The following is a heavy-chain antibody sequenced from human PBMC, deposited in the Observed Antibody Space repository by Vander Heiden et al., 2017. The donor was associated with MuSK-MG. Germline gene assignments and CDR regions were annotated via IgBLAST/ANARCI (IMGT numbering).Heavy chain of an antibody. CDR3: AKGGSYSSSTYFDY. D-gene: IGHD6-6*01. Sequence: EVQLVESGVGLVPPGRSLRLSCAASGFTFDDYAMHWGRQAPGKGLEWVSGISWNSGSIGYAESVKGRFTISRDNAKNSMYLQMNSLRAEDMALYYCAKGGSYSSSTYFDYWGQGTLVTVSS. CDR2: ISWNSGSI. V-gene: IGHV3-9*03. J-gene: IGHJ4*02. CDR1: GFTFDDYA.